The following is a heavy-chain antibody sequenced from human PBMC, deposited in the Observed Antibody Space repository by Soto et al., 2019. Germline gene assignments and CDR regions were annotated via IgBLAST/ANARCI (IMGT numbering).Heavy chain of an antibody. J-gene: IGHJ6*02. D-gene: IGHD6-19*01. CDR1: GYTFTSYG. CDR3: ARDLRTYSSGWSRWGAPYYYYGMDV. V-gene: IGHV1-18*01. Sequence: QVQLVQSGAEVKKPGASVKVSCKASGYTFTSYGISWVRQAPGQGLEWMGWISAYNGNTNYAQKLQGRVTMTTDTSTSTAYMELRSRRSDDTAVYYCARDLRTYSSGWSRWGAPYYYYGMDVWGQGTTVTVSS. CDR2: ISAYNGNT.